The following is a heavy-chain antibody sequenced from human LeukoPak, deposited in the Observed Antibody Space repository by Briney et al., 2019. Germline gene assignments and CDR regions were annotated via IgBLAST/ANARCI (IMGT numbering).Heavy chain of an antibody. CDR1: GFTFSSYA. D-gene: IGHD6-13*01. Sequence: GGSLRLSCAASGFTFSSYAMHWVRQAPGEGLEWVAVISYDGSNKYYADSVKGRFTISRDNSKNTLYLQMNSLRAEDTAVYYCARGITGYSSSSWGQGTLVTVSS. CDR2: ISYDGSNK. J-gene: IGHJ5*02. V-gene: IGHV3-30-3*01. CDR3: ARGITGYSSSS.